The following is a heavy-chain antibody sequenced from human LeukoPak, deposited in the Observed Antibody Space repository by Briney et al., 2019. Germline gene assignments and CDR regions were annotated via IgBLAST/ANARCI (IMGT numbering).Heavy chain of an antibody. CDR2: ITSGGSYI. V-gene: IGHV3-21*01. D-gene: IGHD5-18*01. Sequence: PGGSLRLSCAGSGFTFSRYHMNWVRQAPGKGLEWVSSITSGGSYIYYQDSVKGRFTISRDNAKNSLYLQMNSLRAEDTAVFNWARGYSYGDYWGQGTLVTVSS. J-gene: IGHJ4*02. CDR1: GFTFSRYH. CDR3: ARGYSYGDY.